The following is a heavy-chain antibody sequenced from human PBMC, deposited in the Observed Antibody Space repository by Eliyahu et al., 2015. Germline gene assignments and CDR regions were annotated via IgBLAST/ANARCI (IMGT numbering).Heavy chain of an antibody. J-gene: IGHJ6*02. CDR3: ARSPARYDSIWGSAYYGLDV. CDR1: XFFFXXXS. CDR2: ISGNTAYK. D-gene: IGHD3-16*01. Sequence: EVQLVEWGGGLVKPGGSLGLSCAAPXFFFXXXSVXWVRQAPGKGLEWVSSISGNTAYKFYANALKGRFTISRDNSNNSMYLQINDLTNEDTAVYYCARSPARYDSIWGSAYYGLDVWGQGTTVTVSS. V-gene: IGHV3-21*04.